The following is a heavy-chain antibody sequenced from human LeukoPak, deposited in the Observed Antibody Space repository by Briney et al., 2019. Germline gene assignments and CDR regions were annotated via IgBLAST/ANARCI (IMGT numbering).Heavy chain of an antibody. D-gene: IGHD1-14*01. Sequence: PGGSLRLPCAASGFTFSSYAMSWVRQAPGKGLEWVSAISGSGGSTYYADSVKGRFTISRDNSKNTLYLQMNSLRAEDTAVYYCARVNARITWYFDLWGRGTLVTVSS. CDR3: ARVNARITWYFDL. CDR1: GFTFSSYA. V-gene: IGHV3-23*01. J-gene: IGHJ2*01. CDR2: ISGSGGST.